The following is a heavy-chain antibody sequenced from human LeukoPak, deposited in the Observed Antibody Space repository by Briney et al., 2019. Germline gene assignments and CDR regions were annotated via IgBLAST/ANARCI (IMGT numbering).Heavy chain of an antibody. D-gene: IGHD4-23*01. CDR2: IYYSGNT. CDR1: GGSISSYY. V-gene: IGHV4-59*08. J-gene: IGHJ4*02. Sequence: PSETLSLTCTVSGGSISSYYWSWIRQPPGKGLEWIGYIYYSGNTNYNPSLKSRVTISVDTSKNQFSLKLSSVTAADTAVYYCARHYGGNSGPIDYWGQGTLVTVSS. CDR3: ARHYGGNSGPIDY.